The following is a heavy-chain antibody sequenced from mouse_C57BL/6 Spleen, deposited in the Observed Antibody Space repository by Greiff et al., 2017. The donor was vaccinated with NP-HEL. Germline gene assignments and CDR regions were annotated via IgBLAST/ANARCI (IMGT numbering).Heavy chain of an antibody. CDR2: IDPETGGT. D-gene: IGHD4-1*01. CDR3: TKGTVYWYFDV. V-gene: IGHV1-15*01. CDR1: GYTFTDYE. Sequence: QVQLKQSGAELVRPGASVTLSCKASGYTFTDYEMHWVKQTPVHGLEWIGAIDPETGGTAYNQKFKGKAILTADKSSSTAYMELRSLTSEDSAVYYCTKGTVYWYFDVWGTGTTVTVSS. J-gene: IGHJ1*03.